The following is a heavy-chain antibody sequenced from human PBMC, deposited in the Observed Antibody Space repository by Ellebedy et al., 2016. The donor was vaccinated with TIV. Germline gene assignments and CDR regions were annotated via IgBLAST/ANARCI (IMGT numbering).Heavy chain of an antibody. CDR3: ARHVGGLWFDP. D-gene: IGHD3-16*01. Sequence: MPSATLSLTCTVSGGSISSYYWSWIRQPPGKGLEWIGYIYYSGSTHYNPSLKIRVTISVDTSKNQFSLKLSFVTAADTAVYYCARHVGGLWFDPWGQGTLVTVSS. CDR1: GGSISSYY. V-gene: IGHV4-59*01. J-gene: IGHJ5*02. CDR2: IYYSGST.